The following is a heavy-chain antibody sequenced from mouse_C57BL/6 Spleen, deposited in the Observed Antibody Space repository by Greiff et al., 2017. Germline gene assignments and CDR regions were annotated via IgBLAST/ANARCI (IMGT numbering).Heavy chain of an antibody. CDR3: ARDGSPGAMDY. V-gene: IGHV2-6*01. Sequence: VQLQESGPGLVAPSQSLSITCTVSGFSLTSYGVDWVRQSPGKGLEWLGVIWGVGSTNYNSALNSRLSISKDNSKSQVFLKMNSLQSDDTAMYYCARDGSPGAMDYWGQGTSVTVSS. CDR1: GFSLTSYG. CDR2: IWGVGST. J-gene: IGHJ4*01.